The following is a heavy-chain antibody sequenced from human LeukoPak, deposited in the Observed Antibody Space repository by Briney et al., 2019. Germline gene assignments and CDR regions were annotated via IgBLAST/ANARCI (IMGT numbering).Heavy chain of an antibody. V-gene: IGHV1-18*01. D-gene: IGHD3-10*01. CDR2: ISAYNGNT. J-gene: IGHJ4*02. CDR3: ARDLQRYYYGSGSHCFDY. Sequence: GASVKVSCKASGHTFTSYGISWVRQAPGQGLEWMGWISAYNGNTNYAQKLQGRVTMTTDTSTSTAYMELRSLRSDDTAVYYCARDLQRYYYGSGSHCFDYWGQGTLVTVSS. CDR1: GHTFTSYG.